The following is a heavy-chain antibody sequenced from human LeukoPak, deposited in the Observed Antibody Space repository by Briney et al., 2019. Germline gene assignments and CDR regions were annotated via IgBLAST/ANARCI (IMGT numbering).Heavy chain of an antibody. CDR3: ARVLKLGYCSGGSCYGRYYYYYYMDV. J-gene: IGHJ6*03. CDR2: INHSGST. V-gene: IGHV4-34*01. Sequence: PSETLSLTCAVYGGSFSGYYWSWIRQPPGKGLEWIGEINHSGSTNYNPSLKSRVTISVDTSKNQFSLQLSSVTAADTAVYYCARVLKLGYCSGGSCYGRYYYYYYMDVWGKGTTVTVSS. D-gene: IGHD2-15*01. CDR1: GGSFSGYY.